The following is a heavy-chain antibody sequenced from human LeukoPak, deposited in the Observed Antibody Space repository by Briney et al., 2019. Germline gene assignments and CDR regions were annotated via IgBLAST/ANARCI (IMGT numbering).Heavy chain of an antibody. D-gene: IGHD6-13*01. CDR3: ARSPPNEYSSSWYYFDY. V-gene: IGHV3-53*01. CDR2: IYSGGST. J-gene: IGHJ4*02. CDR1: GFTVSSNY. Sequence: EGSLRLSCAASGFTVSSNYMSWVRQAPGKGLEWVSFIYSGGSTFYADSVKGRFTVSRDNSKNTVYLQMNSLRAEDTAVYYCARSPPNEYSSSWYYFDYWGQGTLVTVSS.